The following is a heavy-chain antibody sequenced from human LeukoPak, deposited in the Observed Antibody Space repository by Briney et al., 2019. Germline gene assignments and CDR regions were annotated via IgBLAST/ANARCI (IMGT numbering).Heavy chain of an antibody. D-gene: IGHD1-26*01. CDR2: VYSGGGT. V-gene: IGHV3-66*01. CDR3: ARYVGASGYAFDI. Sequence: PGGSLRLSCAASGFTVSSNYMSWVRQAPGKGLEWVSVVYSGGGTYYADSVKGRFTISRDNSKNTLYLQMNSLRAEDTAVYYCARYVGASGYAFDIWGQGTMVTVSS. CDR1: GFTVSSNY. J-gene: IGHJ3*02.